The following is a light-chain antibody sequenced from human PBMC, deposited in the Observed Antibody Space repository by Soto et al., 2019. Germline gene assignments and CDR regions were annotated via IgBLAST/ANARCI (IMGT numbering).Light chain of an antibody. Sequence: DIQMTQSPSTLSASVGDRVTITCRASQSISSWLAWYQQKPGKAPKLLIYDASTLESGVPSRFSGSGSGTEFTLNLSSLQPDDFATYYCQQYNSYSLTFGGGTKVEIK. CDR2: DAS. CDR1: QSISSW. J-gene: IGKJ4*01. CDR3: QQYNSYSLT. V-gene: IGKV1-5*01.